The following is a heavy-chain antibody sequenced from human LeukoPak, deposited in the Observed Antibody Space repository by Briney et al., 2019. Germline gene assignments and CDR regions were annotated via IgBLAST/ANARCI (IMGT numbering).Heavy chain of an antibody. Sequence: ASVKVSCKASGYTFTNYYIHWVRQAPGQGLEWTGIINPSGGSTSYPQKFQGRVTMTRDTSTSTVYMELSSLRSEDTAVYYCAREGPYSDSSRSRFDYWGQGTLVTVSS. CDR3: AREGPYSDSSRSRFDY. CDR2: INPSGGST. D-gene: IGHD6-6*01. J-gene: IGHJ4*02. V-gene: IGHV1-46*01. CDR1: GYTFTNYY.